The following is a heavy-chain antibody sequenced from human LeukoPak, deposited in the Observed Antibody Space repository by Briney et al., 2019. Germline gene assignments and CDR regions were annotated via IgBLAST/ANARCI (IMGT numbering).Heavy chain of an antibody. D-gene: IGHD6-19*01. J-gene: IGHJ4*02. Sequence: GGSLRLSCAASGFTFSSYAMSWVRQAPGKGLEWVSAISGSGGSTYYADSVKGRFAISRDDSKNTLYLQMNSLRAEDTAVYYCATSTGYSSGWYRTYYFDYWGQGTLVTVSS. CDR1: GFTFSSYA. CDR2: ISGSGGST. V-gene: IGHV3-23*01. CDR3: ATSTGYSSGWYRTYYFDY.